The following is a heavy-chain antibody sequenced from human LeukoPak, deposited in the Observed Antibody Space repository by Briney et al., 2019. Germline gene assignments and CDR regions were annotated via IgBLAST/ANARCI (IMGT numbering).Heavy chain of an antibody. CDR1: GGTFSSYA. J-gene: IGHJ4*02. CDR2: IIPIFGTA. CDR3: ARGSIVVVGARVPFYFDY. V-gene: IGHV1-69*05. Sequence: SVKVSCKASGGTFSSYAISWVRQAPGQGLEWMGGIIPIFGTANYAQKFQGRVTVTTDESTSTAYMELSSLRSEDTAVYYCARGSIVVVGARVPFYFDYWGQGTLVTVSS. D-gene: IGHD2-15*01.